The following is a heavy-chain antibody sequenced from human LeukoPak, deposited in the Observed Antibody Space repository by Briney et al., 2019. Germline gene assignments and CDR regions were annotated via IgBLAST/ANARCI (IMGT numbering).Heavy chain of an antibody. CDR3: AKDVTMVRGVIIPVLFDY. D-gene: IGHD3-10*01. V-gene: IGHV3-23*01. CDR2: ISGSGGST. Sequence: GGSLRLSCAASGFTFSSYAMSWVRQAPGKGLEWVSAISGSGGSTYYADSVKGRFIISRDNSKNTLYLQMNSLRAEDTAVYYCAKDVTMVRGVIIPVLFDYWGQGTLVTVSS. CDR1: GFTFSSYA. J-gene: IGHJ4*02.